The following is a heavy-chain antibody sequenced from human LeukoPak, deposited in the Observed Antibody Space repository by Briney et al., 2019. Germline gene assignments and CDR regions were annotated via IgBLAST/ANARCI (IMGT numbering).Heavy chain of an antibody. J-gene: IGHJ1*01. CDR3: ARGVPAAMVEYFQH. D-gene: IGHD2-2*01. CDR1: GFTFSDYY. V-gene: IGHV3-11*06. CDR2: ISSSSSYT. Sequence: PGGSLRLSCAASGFTFSDYYMSWIRQAPGKGLEWVSYISSSSSYTNYADSVKGRFTISRDNAKNSLYLQMNSLRAEDTAVYYCARGVPAAMVEYFQHWGRAPWSPSPQ.